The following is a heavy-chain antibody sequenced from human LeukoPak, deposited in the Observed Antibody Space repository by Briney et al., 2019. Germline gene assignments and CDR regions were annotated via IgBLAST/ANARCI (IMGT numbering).Heavy chain of an antibody. Sequence: GASVKVSCKASGYTFTSYYMHWVRQAPGQGLEWMGIINPSGGSTSYAQKFQGRVTMTRDTSTSTVYMELSSLRSEDTAVYYCARGLGATTPVRYYYMDVWGKGTTVTVSS. J-gene: IGHJ6*03. CDR2: INPSGGST. D-gene: IGHD1-26*01. CDR3: ARGLGATTPVRYYYMDV. CDR1: GYTFTSYY. V-gene: IGHV1-46*01.